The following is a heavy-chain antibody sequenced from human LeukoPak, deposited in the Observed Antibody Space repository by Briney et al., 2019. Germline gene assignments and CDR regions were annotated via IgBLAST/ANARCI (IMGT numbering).Heavy chain of an antibody. CDR3: AHGAGFDM. CDR2: IYWDDDK. CDR1: GFSLSTRGAG. J-gene: IGHJ3*02. Sequence: SGPTLVSPTQPLSLTCTFSGFSLSTRGAGVGWIRQPPGKALEWLGFIYWDDDKRYSPSLKRRLTLTKDTSKNQVVLTMPNMDPVDTATYYCAHGAGFDMRGQGTMVTVSS. V-gene: IGHV2-5*02.